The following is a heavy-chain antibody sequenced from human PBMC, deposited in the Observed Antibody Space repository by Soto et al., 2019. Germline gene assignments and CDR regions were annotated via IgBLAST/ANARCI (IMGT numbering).Heavy chain of an antibody. V-gene: IGHV4-39*07. Sequence: PSETLSLTCTVSGGSIETFYWSWIRQPPGKGLEWIGSIYYSGKTYYNPSLKSRVTISVDTSKNQFSLKLTSVTAADTAVYYCARDKITGLFDYWGQGTLVTVSS. CDR2: IYYSGKT. CDR1: GGSIETFY. J-gene: IGHJ4*02. CDR3: ARDKITGLFDY. D-gene: IGHD2-8*02.